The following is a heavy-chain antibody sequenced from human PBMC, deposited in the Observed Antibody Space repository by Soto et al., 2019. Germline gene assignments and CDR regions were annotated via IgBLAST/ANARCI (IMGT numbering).Heavy chain of an antibody. D-gene: IGHD6-19*01. Sequence: SETLSLTCTVSGGSISSSSYCWGWIRQPPGKGLEWIGSIYYSRSTYYNPSLKSRVTISVDTSKNQFSLKLSSVTAADTAVYYCARQSAVAGNWFDPWGQGTLVTVSS. CDR3: ARQSAVAGNWFDP. J-gene: IGHJ5*02. CDR2: IYYSRST. CDR1: GGSISSSSYC. V-gene: IGHV4-39*01.